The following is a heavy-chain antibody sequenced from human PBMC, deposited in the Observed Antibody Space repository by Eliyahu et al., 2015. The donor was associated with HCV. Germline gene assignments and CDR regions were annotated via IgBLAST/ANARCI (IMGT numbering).Heavy chain of an antibody. J-gene: IGHJ4*02. D-gene: IGHD5-18*01. CDR3: ARGRGYNYGYTDY. V-gene: IGHV3-33*01. CDR2: IWYDGSNK. Sequence: QVQLVESGGGVVQPGRSLRLSCAASGFTFSSYGMHWVRQAPGKGLGWVAVIWYDGSNKYYADSVKGRFTISRDNSKTTLYLQMNSLRVEDTAVYFCARGRGYNYGYTDYWGQGTLVTVSS. CDR1: GFTFSSYG.